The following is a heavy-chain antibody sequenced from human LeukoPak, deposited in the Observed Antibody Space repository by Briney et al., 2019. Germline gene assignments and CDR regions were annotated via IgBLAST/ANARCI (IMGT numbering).Heavy chain of an antibody. CDR2: ISGNGVST. CDR3: AKEVYTRTTYLPFDY. D-gene: IGHD2/OR15-2a*01. CDR1: GFTFSTSA. J-gene: IGHJ4*02. V-gene: IGHV3-23*01. Sequence: GGSLRLSCAASGFTFSTSAMSWVRQAPGKGLEWVLTISGNGVSTYYADSVKGRFTISRDNSKNTLSLHMSSLRAEDTATYYCAKEVYTRTTYLPFDYWGQGTLVTVSS.